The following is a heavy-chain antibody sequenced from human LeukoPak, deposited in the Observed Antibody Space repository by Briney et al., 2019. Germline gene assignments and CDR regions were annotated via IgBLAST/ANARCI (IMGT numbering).Heavy chain of an antibody. CDR1: GGTFSSDA. D-gene: IGHD6-13*01. CDR2: IIPIFGTA. J-gene: IGHJ4*02. V-gene: IGHV1-69*05. Sequence: ASVKVSCKASGGTFSSDAISWVRQAPGQGLEWMGRIIPIFGTANYAQKFQGRVTITTDESTSTAYMELSSLRSEDTAVYYCARGQDWAAAGTGYYFDYWGQGTLVTVSS. CDR3: ARGQDWAAAGTGYYFDY.